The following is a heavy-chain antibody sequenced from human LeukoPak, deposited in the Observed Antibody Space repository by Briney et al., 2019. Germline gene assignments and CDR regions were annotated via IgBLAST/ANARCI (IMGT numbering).Heavy chain of an antibody. CDR3: ARDLPYYYDSSGYPSGVFQH. D-gene: IGHD3-22*01. CDR1: GGSISSSNW. J-gene: IGHJ1*01. V-gene: IGHV4-4*02. CDR2: IYHSGST. Sequence: SETLSLTCAVSGGSISSSNWWSWVRQPPGKGLEWIGEIYHSGSTNYNPSLKSRVTISVDKSKNQFSLKLSSVTAADRAVYYCARDLPYYYDSSGYPSGVFQHWGQGTLVTVSS.